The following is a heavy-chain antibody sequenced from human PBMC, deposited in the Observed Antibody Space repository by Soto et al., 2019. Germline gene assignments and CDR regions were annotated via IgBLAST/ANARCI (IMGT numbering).Heavy chain of an antibody. V-gene: IGHV3-53*01. J-gene: IGHJ6*02. CDR3: ARDLASSDNDDLYGMDG. D-gene: IGHD4-17*01. CDR1: GFTVSSNY. CDR2: IYSGGST. Sequence: GGSLRLSCAASGFTVSSNYMSWVRQAPGKGLEWVSVIYSGGSTYYADSVKGRFTISRDNSKNTLYLQMNSLKSEDTAVYYCARDLASSDNDDLYGMDGWGQGTTVTVSS.